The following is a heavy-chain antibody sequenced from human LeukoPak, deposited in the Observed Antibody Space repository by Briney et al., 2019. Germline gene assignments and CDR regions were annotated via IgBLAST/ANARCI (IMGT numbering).Heavy chain of an antibody. CDR3: ARDRRYCSGGSCYSNYYYYGMDV. D-gene: IGHD2-15*01. CDR2: IGSSGSTI. Sequence: GGSLRLSCAASGFTFSDYYMSWIRQAPGKGLEWVSYIGSSGSTIYYADSVKGRFTISRDNAKNSLYLQMNSLRAEDTAVYYCARDRRYCSGGSCYSNYYYYGMDVWGQGTTVTVSS. J-gene: IGHJ6*02. CDR1: GFTFSDYY. V-gene: IGHV3-11*01.